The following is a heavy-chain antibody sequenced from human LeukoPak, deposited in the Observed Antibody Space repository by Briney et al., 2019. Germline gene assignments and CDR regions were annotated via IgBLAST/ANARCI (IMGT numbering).Heavy chain of an antibody. CDR2: IESEIDGGTT. V-gene: IGHV3-15*04. D-gene: IGHD1-14*01. J-gene: IGHJ4*02. Sequence: GGSLRLSCAASGFAFSRAWMSWVRQAPGEGLEWVGRIESEIDGGTTDYAAPVKGRFTISRDDSKDTLFLQMNGLKSDDTAFYYCTTGMGDYWGQGTLVTVSS. CDR3: TTGMGDY. CDR1: GFAFSRAW.